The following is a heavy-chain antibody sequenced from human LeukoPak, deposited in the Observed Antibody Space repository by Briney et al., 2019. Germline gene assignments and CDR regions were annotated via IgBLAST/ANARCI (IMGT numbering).Heavy chain of an antibody. V-gene: IGHV4-39*07. CDR1: GGSISSSSYY. D-gene: IGHD1-14*01. CDR2: IYYSGST. CDR3: ARYKAPGAFDI. Sequence: SETLSLTCTVSGGSISSSSYYWGWIRQPPGMGLEWIGSIYYSGSTYYNPSLKSRVTISVDTSKNQFSLKLSSVTAADTAVYYCARYKAPGAFDIWGQGTMVTVSS. J-gene: IGHJ3*02.